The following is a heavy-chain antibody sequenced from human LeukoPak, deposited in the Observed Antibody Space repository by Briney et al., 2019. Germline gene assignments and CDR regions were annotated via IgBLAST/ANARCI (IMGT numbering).Heavy chain of an antibody. D-gene: IGHD3-10*01. CDR1: GFTFTSYW. Sequence: GGSLRLSCAASGFTFTSYWMTWVRQAPGKGLEWVANIKQDGSVKNYVDSLRGRFPISRDNAKDSLYLQMNSLRAEDTAVYFCARNYYYRFDYWGQGTLVAVSS. J-gene: IGHJ4*02. CDR3: ARNYYYRFDY. V-gene: IGHV3-7*01. CDR2: IKQDGSVK.